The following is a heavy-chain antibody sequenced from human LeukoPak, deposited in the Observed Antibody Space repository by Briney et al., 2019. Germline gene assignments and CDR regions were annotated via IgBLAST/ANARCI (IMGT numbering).Heavy chain of an antibody. J-gene: IGHJ3*02. Sequence: GRSLRLSCAASGFTFSSYAMHWVRQAPGKGLEWVAVISYDGSNKYYADSVKGRFTISRDNSKNTLYLQMNSLGAEDTAVYYCARGVAAAGTEAFDIWGQGTMVTVSS. V-gene: IGHV3-30*01. CDR2: ISYDGSNK. CDR1: GFTFSSYA. CDR3: ARGVAAAGTEAFDI. D-gene: IGHD6-13*01.